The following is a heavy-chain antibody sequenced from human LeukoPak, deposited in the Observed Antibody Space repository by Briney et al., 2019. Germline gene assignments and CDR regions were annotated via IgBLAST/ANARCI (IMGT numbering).Heavy chain of an antibody. CDR1: GYTFTSYG. J-gene: IGHJ5*02. D-gene: IGHD2-2*01. CDR2: ISAYNGNT. Sequence: ASVKVSCKASGYTFTSYGISWVRQAPGQGLEWMGWISAYNGNTNYAQKLQGRVTMTTDTSTSTAYMELRSLRSDDTAVYYCARANIVVVPEGWFDPWGQGTLVTVSS. V-gene: IGHV1-18*01. CDR3: ARANIVVVPEGWFDP.